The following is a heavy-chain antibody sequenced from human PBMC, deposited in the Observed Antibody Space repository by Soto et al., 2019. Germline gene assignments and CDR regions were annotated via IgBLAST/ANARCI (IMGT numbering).Heavy chain of an antibody. V-gene: IGHV4-59*01. J-gene: IGHJ4*02. Sequence: PPETLSLTCTVSGGSISSYYWSWIRQPPGKGLEWIGYIYYSGSTNYNPSLKSRVTISVDTSKNQFSLKLSSVTAADTAVYYCASSQNPDYYDSSGYHYWGQGTLVTVSS. CDR3: ASSQNPDYYDSSGYHY. CDR2: IYYSGST. CDR1: GGSISSYY. D-gene: IGHD3-22*01.